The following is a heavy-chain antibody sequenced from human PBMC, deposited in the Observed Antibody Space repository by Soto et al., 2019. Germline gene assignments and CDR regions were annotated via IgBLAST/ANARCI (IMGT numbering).Heavy chain of an antibody. J-gene: IGHJ3*02. CDR2: ISGSGGST. V-gene: IGHV3-23*01. CDR3: AKGKAPVGAFYI. Sequence: PGGSLRLSCAASGFTFSSYAMSWVRQAPGKGLEWVSAISGSGGSTYYADSVKGRFTISRDNSKNTLYLQMNSLRAEDTAVYYYAKGKAPVGAFYIWGQGTMVTVSS. D-gene: IGHD1-26*01. CDR1: GFTFSSYA.